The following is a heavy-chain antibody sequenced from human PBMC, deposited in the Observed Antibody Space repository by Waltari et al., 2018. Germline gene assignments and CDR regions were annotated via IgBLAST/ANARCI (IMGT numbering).Heavy chain of an antibody. CDR1: GFTFDDYA. D-gene: IGHD6-6*01. V-gene: IGHV3-9*01. CDR3: AKGLEYSSSSIPDY. J-gene: IGHJ4*02. Sequence: EVQLVESGGGLVQPGRFLRLSCAASGFTFDDYAMLWVRQAPGQGLEWVSGISWHSGSIGYADSVKGRFTISRDNAKNSLYLQMNSLRAEDTALYYCAKGLEYSSSSIPDYWGQGTLVTVSS. CDR2: ISWHSGSI.